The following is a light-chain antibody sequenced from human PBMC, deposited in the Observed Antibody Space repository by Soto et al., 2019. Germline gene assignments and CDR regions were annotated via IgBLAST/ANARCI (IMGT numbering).Light chain of an antibody. J-gene: IGLJ2*01. CDR1: SNNIGAYTF. CDR3: SAYGGNADVV. V-gene: IGLV2-11*01. Sequence: QSALTQPRSVSGSPGQSVTISCTGTSNNIGAYTFVSWYQQHPGKAPNLIIYHVNKRPSGVPDRFSGSKSGNTASLTISGLQAEDESDYYCSAYGGNADVVFGGGTKVTVL. CDR2: HVN.